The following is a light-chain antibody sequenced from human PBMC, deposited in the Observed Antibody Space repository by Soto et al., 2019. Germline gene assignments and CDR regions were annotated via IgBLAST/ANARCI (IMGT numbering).Light chain of an antibody. V-gene: IGKV1-33*01. Sequence: DIQMTQSTSSLSASVGDRVTITCQASQDISNSLNWYQQRPGKAPNLLIYDASNLETGVPSRFSGSGSGTHFTLTISSLQPEHIATYHCQQYNNLPLTFGGGTKVDI. CDR1: QDISNS. CDR3: QQYNNLPLT. CDR2: DAS. J-gene: IGKJ4*01.